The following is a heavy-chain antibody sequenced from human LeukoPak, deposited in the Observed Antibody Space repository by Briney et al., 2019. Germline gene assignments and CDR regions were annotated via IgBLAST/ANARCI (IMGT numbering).Heavy chain of an antibody. Sequence: ASVKVSCKASGYAFTSYAMNWVRQAPGQGLEWMGWINTNTGNPTYAQGFTGRFVFSLDTSVSTAYLQISSLKAEDTAVYYCASFGWFGELLPSFDYWGQGTLVTVSS. CDR1: GYAFTSYA. J-gene: IGHJ4*02. V-gene: IGHV7-4-1*02. CDR2: INTNTGNP. CDR3: ASFGWFGELLPSFDY. D-gene: IGHD3-10*01.